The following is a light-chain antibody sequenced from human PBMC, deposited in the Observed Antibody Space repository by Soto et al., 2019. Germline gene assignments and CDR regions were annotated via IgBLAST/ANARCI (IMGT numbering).Light chain of an antibody. CDR3: QQYASSVT. J-gene: IGKJ1*01. Sequence: EIVLTQSPGSLSLSPGEVATLFCRASQSVSSNFFAWYQQKPGQAPRLLINGASPRATGIPDRFSGSGSRTDFTLTISRLEPEDFAVYYCQQYASSVTFGQGTKVEIK. CDR1: QSVSSNF. V-gene: IGKV3-20*01. CDR2: GAS.